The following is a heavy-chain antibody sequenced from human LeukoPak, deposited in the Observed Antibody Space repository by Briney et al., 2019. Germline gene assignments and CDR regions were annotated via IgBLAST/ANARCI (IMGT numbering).Heavy chain of an antibody. D-gene: IGHD1-26*01. CDR3: ARGVGSSPFDY. Sequence: ASVKVSCKASGYTFTNYYIHWVRQAPGQGLEWMGITDPIGGSTNYAQKFQGRVTMTRDTSTSTAYMELSSLRSEDTAMYYCARGVGSSPFDYWGQGTLVTVSS. J-gene: IGHJ4*02. CDR1: GYTFTNYY. CDR2: TDPIGGST. V-gene: IGHV1-46*01.